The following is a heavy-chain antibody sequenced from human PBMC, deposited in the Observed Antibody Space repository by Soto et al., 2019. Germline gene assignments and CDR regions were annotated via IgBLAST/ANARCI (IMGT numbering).Heavy chain of an antibody. D-gene: IGHD3-10*01. J-gene: IGHJ4*02. CDR1: GGSISSGGYY. Sequence: PSETLSLTCTVSGGSISSGGYYWSWIRQHPGKGLEWIGYIYYSGSTYYNPSLKSRVTISVDTSKNQFSLKLSSVTAADTAVYYFARGFLGWFGELSYFDYWGQGTLVTVSS. CDR3: ARGFLGWFGELSYFDY. V-gene: IGHV4-31*03. CDR2: IYYSGST.